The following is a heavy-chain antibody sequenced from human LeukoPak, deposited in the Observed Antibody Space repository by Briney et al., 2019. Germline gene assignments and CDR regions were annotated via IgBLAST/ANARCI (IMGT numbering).Heavy chain of an antibody. D-gene: IGHD3-10*01. CDR2: INHSGST. V-gene: IGHV4-34*01. J-gene: IGHJ6*04. Sequence: SETLSLTCAVHGGSFSGYYWSWIRQPPGKGLEWIGEINHSGSTNYNPSLKSRVTISVDTSKNQFSLKLSSVTAADTAVYYCARGYYYGSGSPRDIAAAEYYYYGMDVWGKGTTVTVSS. CDR3: ARGYYYGSGSPRDIAAAEYYYYGMDV. CDR1: GGSFSGYY.